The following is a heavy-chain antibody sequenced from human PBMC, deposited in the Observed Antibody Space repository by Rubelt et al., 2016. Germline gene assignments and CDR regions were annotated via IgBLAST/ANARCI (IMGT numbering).Heavy chain of an antibody. J-gene: IGHJ4*02. Sequence: QVQLQQWGAGLLKPSETLSLTCAVYGGSFSGYYWSWIRQPPGKGLEWIGEINHSGSTNYNPSLKSRVTISVDTSKNQHSLKLRSVTAADTAIYYCARSSGYDYVYDYWGQGTLVTVSS. V-gene: IGHV4-34*01. D-gene: IGHD5-12*01. CDR3: ARSSGYDYVYDY. CDR1: GGSFSGYY. CDR2: INHSGST.